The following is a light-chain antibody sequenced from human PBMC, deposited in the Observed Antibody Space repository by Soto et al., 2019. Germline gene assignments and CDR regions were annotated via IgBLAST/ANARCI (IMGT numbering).Light chain of an antibody. CDR1: QNIARY. J-gene: IGKJ1*01. CDR3: QQRFSSQWT. CDR2: GAS. V-gene: IGKV1-39*01. Sequence: DIQMTQSPSSLSASVGDRVSITCRASQNIARYLSWYQQKPGKAPMLLIYGASTLQGGVPSRFSGSGSGTDFTLTIDSLEPEDFATYYCQQRFSSQWTLGQGTKVDIK.